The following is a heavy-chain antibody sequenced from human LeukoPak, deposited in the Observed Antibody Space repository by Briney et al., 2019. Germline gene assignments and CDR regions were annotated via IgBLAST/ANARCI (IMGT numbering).Heavy chain of an antibody. CDR3: ARVETYYYDSSGSGDWFDP. J-gene: IGHJ5*02. V-gene: IGHV3-66*01. CDR1: GFTFSSYV. CDR2: IYSGGST. Sequence: QPGGSLRLSCAASGFTFSSYVMSWVRQAPGKGLEWVSVIYSGGSTYYADSVKGRFTISRDNSKNTLYLQMNSLRAEDTAVYYCARVETYYYDSSGSGDWFDPWGQGTLVTVSS. D-gene: IGHD3-22*01.